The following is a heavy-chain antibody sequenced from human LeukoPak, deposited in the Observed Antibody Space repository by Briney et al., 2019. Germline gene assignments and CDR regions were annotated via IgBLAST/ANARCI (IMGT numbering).Heavy chain of an antibody. D-gene: IGHD2-2*01. V-gene: IGHV3-13*01. CDR2: IGIAGET. Sequence: GGSLRLSCAAAGSRFSSHDMHWVRQPTGKGLEWVSGIGIAGETFYADSVEGRFTISRENAKNSFDLQMNSLRAGDTAVYYCARANLGVEDWYFDLWGRGTLVTVSS. CDR1: GSRFSSHD. J-gene: IGHJ2*01. CDR3: ARANLGVEDWYFDL.